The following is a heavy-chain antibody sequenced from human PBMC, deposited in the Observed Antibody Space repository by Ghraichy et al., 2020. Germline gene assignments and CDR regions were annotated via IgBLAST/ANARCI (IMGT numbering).Heavy chain of an antibody. CDR2: IRYDGSNK. J-gene: IGHJ4*02. CDR1: GFTFSSYG. D-gene: IGHD3-10*01. Sequence: GGPLRLSCAASGFTFSSYGMHWVRQAPGKGLEWVAFIRYDGSNKYYADSVKGRFTISRDNSKNTLYLQMNGLRAEDTAVYYCAKDLYYYGSGSYSDYWGQGTLVTVSS. CDR3: AKDLYYYGSGSYSDY. V-gene: IGHV3-30*02.